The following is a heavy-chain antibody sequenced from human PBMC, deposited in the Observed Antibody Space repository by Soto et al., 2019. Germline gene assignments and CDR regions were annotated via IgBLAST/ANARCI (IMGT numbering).Heavy chain of an antibody. CDR3: AKEIDDYYDSSHNLDS. Sequence: LRLSCAASGFTFSSYAMNWVRQAPGKRLEWLSTIHKSGGRTYYADSVKGRFTVSRDNSKNTLYLHMNTLRAEDTAVYYCAKEIDDYYDSSHNLDSWGQGTLVTVSS. D-gene: IGHD3-22*01. V-gene: IGHV3-23*01. J-gene: IGHJ4*02. CDR1: GFTFSSYA. CDR2: IHKSGGRT.